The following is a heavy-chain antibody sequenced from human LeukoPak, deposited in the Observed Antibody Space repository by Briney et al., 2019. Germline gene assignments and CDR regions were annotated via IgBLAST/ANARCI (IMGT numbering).Heavy chain of an antibody. Sequence: PSETPSLTCAVSGYSISSGYYWGWIRQPPGKGLEWIGSIYHSGSTYYNPSLKSRVTISLDTSKNQFSLKLSSVTAADTAVYYCARGGQYDDFDYWGQGTLVTVSS. D-gene: IGHD3-16*01. CDR2: IYHSGST. CDR1: GYSISSGYY. V-gene: IGHV4-38-2*01. J-gene: IGHJ4*02. CDR3: ARGGQYDDFDY.